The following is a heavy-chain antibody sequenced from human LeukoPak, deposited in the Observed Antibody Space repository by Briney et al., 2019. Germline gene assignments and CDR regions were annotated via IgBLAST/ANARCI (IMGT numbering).Heavy chain of an antibody. D-gene: IGHD3-9*01. CDR1: GFTFSSYW. Sequence: GSLRLSCAASGFTFSSYWMSWVRQAPGKGLEWIGSIYYSGSTYYNPSLKSRVTISVDTSKNQFSLKLSSVTAADTAVYYCARYGTPFITILPWGQGALVTVSS. J-gene: IGHJ4*02. CDR3: ARYGTPFITILP. CDR2: IYYSGST. V-gene: IGHV4-39*01.